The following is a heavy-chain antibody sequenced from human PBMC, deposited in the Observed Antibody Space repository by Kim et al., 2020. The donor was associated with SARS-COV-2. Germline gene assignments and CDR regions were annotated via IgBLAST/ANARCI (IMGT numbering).Heavy chain of an antibody. Sequence: ASVKVSCKASGYTFTSYYMHWVRQAPGQGLEWMGIINPSGGSTSYAQKFQGRVTMTRDTSTSTVYMELSSLRSEDTAVYYCARDLSSGWYSDYYYYYGMDVWGQGTTVTVSS. CDR1: GYTFTSYY. CDR3: ARDLSSGWYSDYYYYYGMDV. J-gene: IGHJ6*02. V-gene: IGHV1-46*01. CDR2: INPSGGST. D-gene: IGHD6-19*01.